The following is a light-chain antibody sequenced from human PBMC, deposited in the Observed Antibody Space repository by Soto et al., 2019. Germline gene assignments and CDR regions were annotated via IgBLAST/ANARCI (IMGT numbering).Light chain of an antibody. CDR2: GAF. CDR3: QQYNDWPLT. Sequence: EIVITQSPVTLSVSPGERATLSCRASQSVSSNLAWYQQKPGQAPSLLIHGAFTRATGVPARFSGTGSGTEFTLTISSLQSEDFALYYCQQYNDWPLTFGQGTKVDIK. J-gene: IGKJ1*01. V-gene: IGKV3-15*01. CDR1: QSVSSN.